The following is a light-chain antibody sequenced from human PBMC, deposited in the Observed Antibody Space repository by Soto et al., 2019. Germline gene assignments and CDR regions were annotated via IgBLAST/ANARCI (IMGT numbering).Light chain of an antibody. CDR3: QQSYSTPPT. CDR2: GAS. J-gene: IGKJ2*01. V-gene: IGKV3-11*01. Sequence: EVVLTQSPATLSLSPGERATLSCRASENVRTFVDWYQQKPGQAPRLLIHGASNRATGIPDRFSGSGSGTDFTLTISNLEPEDFATYYCQQSYSTPPTFGQGTNLEIK. CDR1: ENVRTF.